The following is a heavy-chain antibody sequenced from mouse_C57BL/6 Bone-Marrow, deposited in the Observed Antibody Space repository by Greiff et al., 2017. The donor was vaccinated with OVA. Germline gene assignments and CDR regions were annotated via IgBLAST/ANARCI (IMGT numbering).Heavy chain of an antibody. V-gene: IGHV1-9*01. CDR3: AKIYNGTIGYFDV. CDR2: ILPGSGST. CDR1: GYTFTGYW. J-gene: IGHJ1*03. Sequence: QVQLQQSGAELMKPGASVKLSCKATGYTFTGYWIEWVKQRPEHGLEWIGEILPGSGSTNYNEKFKGKATFIAETSSNTVYMQLSSLTTEDSAIYYCAKIYNGTIGYFDVWGTGTTVTVSS. D-gene: IGHD2-3*01.